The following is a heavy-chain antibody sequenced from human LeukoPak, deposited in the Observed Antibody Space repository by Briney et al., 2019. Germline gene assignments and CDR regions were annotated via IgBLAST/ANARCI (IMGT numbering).Heavy chain of an antibody. V-gene: IGHV4-34*01. Sequence: SETLSLTCAVYGGSFSGYYWSWIRQPPGKGLEWIGEINHSGSTNYNPSLKSRVTISVDTSKNQFSLKLSSVTAADTAVYYCALYYYDSSGYQIDYWGQGTLVTVSS. CDR2: INHSGST. CDR3: ALYYYDSSGYQIDY. CDR1: GGSFSGYY. J-gene: IGHJ4*02. D-gene: IGHD3-22*01.